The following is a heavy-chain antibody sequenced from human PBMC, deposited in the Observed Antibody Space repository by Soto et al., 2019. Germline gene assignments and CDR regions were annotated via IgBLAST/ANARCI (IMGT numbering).Heavy chain of an antibody. V-gene: IGHV3-33*08. CDR1: GFTFNTYG. Sequence: QEQLVESGGGVVQPGGSLRLSCTTSGFTFNTYGMYWVRQAPGKGLEWVAIIWYDGSNKYYGDSVKGRFTISRDNSKNTLYLQMNSLRAEDTALYYCARGDCTGAYCYSWPFNYGVDVWGQGTTVTVSS. D-gene: IGHD2-15*01. CDR3: ARGDCTGAYCYSWPFNYGVDV. J-gene: IGHJ6*02. CDR2: IWYDGSNK.